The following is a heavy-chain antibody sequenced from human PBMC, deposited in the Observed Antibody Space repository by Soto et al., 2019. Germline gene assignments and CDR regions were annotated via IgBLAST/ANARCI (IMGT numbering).Heavy chain of an antibody. D-gene: IGHD3-10*01. V-gene: IGHV1-18*01. CDR2: ISTYTGNT. CDR1: GYTFSSYD. Sequence: QVQLVQSGAEVREPGASVKVSCKASGYTFSSYDITWVRQAPGQGLEWMGWISTYTGNTNYAQKLQGRVTMTTDTSTNTSYMDMRSLRSDDTAVYYCARGVGSWPYGMDVWGQGTTVTVSS. CDR3: ARGVGSWPYGMDV. J-gene: IGHJ6*02.